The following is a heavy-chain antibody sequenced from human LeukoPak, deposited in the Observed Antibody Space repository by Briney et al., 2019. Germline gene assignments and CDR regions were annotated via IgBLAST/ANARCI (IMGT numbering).Heavy chain of an antibody. Sequence: SETLSLTCTVSGGSITNYYWSWIRQPPGQGLEWIGYIHYSGSTNYNPSLKSRVTISVDTSKNQFSLMLSSVTAADTAVYYCATYGERGFDIWGQGTMVTVSS. J-gene: IGHJ3*02. CDR1: GGSITNYY. CDR3: ATYGERGFDI. D-gene: IGHD4-17*01. V-gene: IGHV4-59*01. CDR2: IHYSGST.